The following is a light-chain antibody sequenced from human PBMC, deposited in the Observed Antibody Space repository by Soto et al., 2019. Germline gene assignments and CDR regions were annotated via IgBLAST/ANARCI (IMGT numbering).Light chain of an antibody. J-gene: IGKJ1*01. CDR3: LHYNSYSQGRT. CDR1: QSISRW. Sequence: DIQMTQSPSTLSASVGDRVTITCRASQSISRWLAWYQQKPGKAPKLLIYKASDLETGVPSRFSGSGTGTEFTLTISSRQTDDFATYYCLHYNSYSQGRTFGRGTKVEIK. CDR2: KAS. V-gene: IGKV1-5*03.